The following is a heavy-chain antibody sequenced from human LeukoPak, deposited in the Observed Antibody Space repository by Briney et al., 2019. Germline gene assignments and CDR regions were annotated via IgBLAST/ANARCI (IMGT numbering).Heavy chain of an antibody. CDR3: AKEADYEGAFDI. CDR2: ITWNSGII. CDR1: GFTFDDYA. Sequence: GGSLRLSCAASGFTFDDYAMHWVRQAPGRGLEWVSGITWNSGIIGYADSVKGRFTISRDNAKNSLYLQMNSLRAEDTALYYCAKEADYEGAFDIWGQGTMVTVSS. D-gene: IGHD4-17*01. J-gene: IGHJ3*02. V-gene: IGHV3-9*01.